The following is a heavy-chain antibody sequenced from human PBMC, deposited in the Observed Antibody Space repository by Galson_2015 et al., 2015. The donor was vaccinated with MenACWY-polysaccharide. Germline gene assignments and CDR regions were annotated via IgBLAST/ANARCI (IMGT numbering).Heavy chain of an antibody. CDR1: NITLRRYA. V-gene: IGHV3-23*01. J-gene: IGHJ1*01. Sequence: SLRLSCAVSNITLRRYAMSWVRQPPGKGLEWVSTIGGSGVGRYYADSVRGRFTISRDNSKNTLYLEMNSLRAEDTAIYYCAKDAIAGIVLTPLRIPLQRWGQGTLVAVSS. D-gene: IGHD6-13*01. CDR3: AKDAIAGIVLTPLRIPLQR. CDR2: IGGSGVGR.